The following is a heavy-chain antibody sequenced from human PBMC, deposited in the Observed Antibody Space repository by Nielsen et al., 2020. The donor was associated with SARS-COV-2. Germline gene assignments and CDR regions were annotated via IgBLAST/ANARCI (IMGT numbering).Heavy chain of an antibody. J-gene: IGHJ5*02. V-gene: IGHV4-59*01. D-gene: IGHD3-3*01. Sequence: SETLSLTCTVSGGSISSYYWSWIRQPPGKGLEWIGYIYYSGSTNYNPSPKSRVTISVDTSKNQFSLKLSSVTAADTAVYYCARVLGTIFGVVITPLWFDPWGQGTLVTVSS. CDR1: GGSISSYY. CDR2: IYYSGST. CDR3: ARVLGTIFGVVITPLWFDP.